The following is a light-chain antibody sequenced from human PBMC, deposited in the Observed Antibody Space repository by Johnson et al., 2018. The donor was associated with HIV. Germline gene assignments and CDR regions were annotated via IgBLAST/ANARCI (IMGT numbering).Light chain of an antibody. V-gene: IGLV1-51*01. Sequence: QSVLTQPPSVSAAPGQKVTISCSGSSSNIGNNYVSWYQQLPGTAPKVLIYDNNKRPSGIPDRFAGSKSGTSALLGITGLQTGDEADYYCGTWDSSLSDYVFGMATNVTVL. CDR3: GTWDSSLSDYV. CDR1: SSNIGNNY. J-gene: IGLJ1*01. CDR2: DNN.